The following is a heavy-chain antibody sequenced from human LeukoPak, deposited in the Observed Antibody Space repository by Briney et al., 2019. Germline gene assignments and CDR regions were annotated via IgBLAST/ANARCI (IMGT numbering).Heavy chain of an antibody. J-gene: IGHJ4*02. CDR1: GGSFSGYY. D-gene: IGHD3-10*01. CDR2: INHCGST. V-gene: IGHV4-34*01. CDR3: ARAQTYYGSGSYLY. Sequence: SETLSLTCAVYGGSFSGYYWSWIRHPPGKGLEWIGEINHCGSTHYNPSLKSRVTISVDTSKNQFSLKVSSVTVADTAVYHCARAQTYYGSGSYLYWGQGTLVTVSS.